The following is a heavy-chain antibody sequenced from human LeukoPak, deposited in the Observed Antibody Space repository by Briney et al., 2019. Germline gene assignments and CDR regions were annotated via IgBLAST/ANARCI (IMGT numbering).Heavy chain of an antibody. CDR2: ICAYNGNT. J-gene: IGHJ6*02. CDR3: ARGQVSTRYFDWLHEGYYYGMDV. V-gene: IGHV1-18*01. D-gene: IGHD3-9*01. Sequence: GGSVKVSCMASGYTFTSYGISWVRQAPGRGLEWMGWICAYNGNTNYAQKLQGRVTMTTDTSTSTAYMKLRSLRSDDTAVYYCARGQVSTRYFDWLHEGYYYGMDVWGQGTTVTVSS. CDR1: GYTFTSYG.